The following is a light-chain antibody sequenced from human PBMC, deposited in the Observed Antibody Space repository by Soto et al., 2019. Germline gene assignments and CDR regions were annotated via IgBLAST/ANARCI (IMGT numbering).Light chain of an antibody. J-gene: IGLJ1*01. V-gene: IGLV1-44*01. CDR2: GNT. Sequence: QSVLSQPPSASGTPGQRVNISCSGSSSNIGGNTVNWYQQLPRTAPKLLVYGNTQRPSGVPARCSGSKSATSAPPAISGLQSEDDADYYCAAWDDWTTGPVVGTAPKVTV. CDR1: SSNIGGNT. CDR3: AAWDDWTTGPV.